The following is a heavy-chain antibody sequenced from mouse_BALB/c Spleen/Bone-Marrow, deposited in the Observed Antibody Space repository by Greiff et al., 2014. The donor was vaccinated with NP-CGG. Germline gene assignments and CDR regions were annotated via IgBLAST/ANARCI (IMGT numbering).Heavy chain of an antibody. CDR3: ARWGSTTGLAY. Sequence: VQLQQSGAELVKPGPSVKLSCTASGFNIKDTYMHWVKQRPEQGLEWIGRIDPSNGNTKYDPKFQGKATITADTSSNTAYLQLSSLTPKDTAVYYCARWGSTTGLAYWGQGTLVTVSA. J-gene: IGHJ3*01. D-gene: IGHD2-14*01. CDR2: IDPSNGNT. V-gene: IGHV14-3*02. CDR1: GFNIKDTY.